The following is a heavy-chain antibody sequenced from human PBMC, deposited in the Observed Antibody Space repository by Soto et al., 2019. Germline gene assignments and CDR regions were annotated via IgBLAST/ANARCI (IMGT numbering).Heavy chain of an antibody. D-gene: IGHD3-22*01. J-gene: IGHJ4*02. V-gene: IGHV3-30*18. Sequence: GGSLRLSCAASGFTFSSYGMHWVRQAPGKGLEWVAVISYDGSNKYYADSVKGRFTISRDNSKNTLYLQMNSLRAEDTAVYYCAKLPIYDSSGYCYCGQATLVSVS. CDR3: AKLPIYDSSGYCY. CDR2: ISYDGSNK. CDR1: GFTFSSYG.